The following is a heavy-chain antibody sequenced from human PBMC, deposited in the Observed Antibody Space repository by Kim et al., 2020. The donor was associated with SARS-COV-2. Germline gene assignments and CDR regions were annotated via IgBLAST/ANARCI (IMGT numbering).Heavy chain of an antibody. V-gene: IGHV1-2*02. D-gene: IGHD2-15*01. Sequence: ASVKVSCKASGDTFTGYSIHWVRQDPGQGLEWLGWINPNNGDTDYAQNFQARVTMTRDTSINTANIELFRLRSDDTAVYYCGGVFYRSSGPLMALGYWCQGTLVPFSS. CDR2: INPNNGDT. CDR3: GGVFYRSSGPLMALGY. CDR1: GDTFTGYS. J-gene: IGHJ4*02.